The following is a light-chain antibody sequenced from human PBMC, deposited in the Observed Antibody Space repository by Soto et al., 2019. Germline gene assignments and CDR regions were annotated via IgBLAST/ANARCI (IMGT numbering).Light chain of an antibody. J-gene: IGKJ1*01. CDR3: QQYNSWPT. V-gene: IGKV3-15*01. CDR2: GAS. CDR1: QSVSNN. Sequence: ETVLTQSPGTLSLSPGERATLSCRASQSVSNNYLAWYQQKPGQAPRLLIYGASTRATGIPGRFSGSGSGTDFTLTISSPQSEDFAVYYCQQYNSWPTFGQGTKVDIK.